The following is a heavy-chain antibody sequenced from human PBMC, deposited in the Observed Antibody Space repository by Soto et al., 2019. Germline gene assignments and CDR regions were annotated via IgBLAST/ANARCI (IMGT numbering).Heavy chain of an antibody. CDR2: IDYSGST. J-gene: IGHJ5*02. CDR1: GGSISSVYCY. D-gene: IGHD3-3*01. CDR3: ARWWSGSRQGFDP. V-gene: IGHV4-31*03. Sequence: QVQLQESGPELVKPSQPLSPTCTFPGGSISSVYCYWSWIRQHPGKGLEWIGYIDYSGSTYYNPSLTSRVTISVDTSKNQCSLKLSSVTAADTAVYYCARWWSGSRQGFDPWGQGTLVTVSS.